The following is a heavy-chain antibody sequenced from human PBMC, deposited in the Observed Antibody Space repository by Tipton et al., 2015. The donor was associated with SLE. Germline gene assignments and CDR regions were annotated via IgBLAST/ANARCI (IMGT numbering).Heavy chain of an antibody. J-gene: IGHJ5*01. CDR3: ARETGTYYSTWFDS. CDR1: GYSISSGYY. Sequence: TLSLTCAVSGYSISSGYYWGWIRQPPGKGLEWIGCFYHGGNTYYNPSLKSRATISVDTSKNQFSLMLSSVTATDTATYSCARETGTYYSTWFDSWGQGTLVTVSS. D-gene: IGHD1-26*01. CDR2: FYHGGNT. V-gene: IGHV4-38-2*02.